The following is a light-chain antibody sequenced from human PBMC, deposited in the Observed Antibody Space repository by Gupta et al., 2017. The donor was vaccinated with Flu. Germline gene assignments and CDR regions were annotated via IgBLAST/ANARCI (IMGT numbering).Light chain of an antibody. CDR2: GSS. CDR1: QSVTNNY. J-gene: IGKJ1*01. CDR3: QQYAALPQT. Sequence: EIVLTQSPGTLSLSPGERATLSCRASQSVTNNYLAWYQQRPGQAPRLLIYGSSSRATDVPDRFSGSGSGTDFTLIVSRLEPEDFAVYYCQQYAALPQTFGQGTKVEIK. V-gene: IGKV3-20*01.